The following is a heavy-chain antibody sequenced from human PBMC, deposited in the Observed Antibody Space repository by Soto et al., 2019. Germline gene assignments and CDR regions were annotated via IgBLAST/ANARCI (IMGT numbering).Heavy chain of an antibody. D-gene: IGHD5-12*01. CDR2: INPSGGST. CDR1: GYTFTSYY. CDR3: ARDTSGYDGGSFDY. V-gene: IGHV1-46*01. Sequence: ASVKVSCKASGYTFTSYYMHWVRQAPGQGLEWMGIINPSGGSTSYAQKFQGRVTMTRDTSTSTVYLQMDGLRADDTAVYYCARDTSGYDGGSFDYWGQGTLVTVSS. J-gene: IGHJ4*02.